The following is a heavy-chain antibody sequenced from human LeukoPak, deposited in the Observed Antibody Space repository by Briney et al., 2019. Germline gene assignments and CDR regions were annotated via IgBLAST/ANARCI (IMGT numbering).Heavy chain of an antibody. CDR1: GGSITSHY. J-gene: IGHJ3*02. CDR2: IYYSGST. D-gene: IGHD3-22*01. Sequence: SETLSLTCTVSGGSITSHYCNWIRQPPGKGLEWIGYIYYSGSTNYNPSLESRVTISVDTSKNQFSLKLRSVTAADTAVDYCARGDPAWDYDTSSYYPDAFDIWGQGTMVTVSS. CDR3: ARGDPAWDYDTSSYYPDAFDI. V-gene: IGHV4-59*11.